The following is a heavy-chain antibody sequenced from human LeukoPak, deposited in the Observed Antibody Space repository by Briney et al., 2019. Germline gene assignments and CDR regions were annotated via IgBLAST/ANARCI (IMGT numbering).Heavy chain of an antibody. V-gene: IGHV4-4*02. CDR2: IYHGGST. D-gene: IGHD3-10*01. J-gene: IGHJ4*02. CDR3: AKGEDHGSGTVHFAS. Sequence: SETLSLTCAVSGGAISSSNWWSWVRQPPGKGLEWIGEIYHGGSTNYNPSLKGRVAMSVTSSRNQFSLQLSSVTAADTAVYYCAKGEDHGSGTVHFASWGQGTLVTVSS. CDR1: GGAISSSNW.